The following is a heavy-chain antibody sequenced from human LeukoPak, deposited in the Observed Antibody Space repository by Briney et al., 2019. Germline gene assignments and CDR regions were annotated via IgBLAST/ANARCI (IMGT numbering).Heavy chain of an antibody. V-gene: IGHV3-20*04. CDR2: INWNGGST. CDR3: ARDLRRMDIVANN. J-gene: IGHJ4*02. Sequence: GGSLRLSCAASGFTFSSYAMSWVRQAPGKGLEWVSGINWNGGSTGYADSVKGRFTISRDNAKNSLYLQMNSLRAEDTALYYCARDLRRMDIVANNWGQGTLVTVSS. D-gene: IGHD5-12*01. CDR1: GFTFSSYA.